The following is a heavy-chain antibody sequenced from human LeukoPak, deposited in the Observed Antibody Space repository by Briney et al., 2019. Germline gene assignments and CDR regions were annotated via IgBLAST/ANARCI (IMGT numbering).Heavy chain of an antibody. CDR2: ISGSGGVT. CDR3: AKAGSSSPRGWFDP. V-gene: IGHV3-23*01. CDR1: GFTFSSYA. D-gene: IGHD6-13*01. J-gene: IGHJ5*02. Sequence: GGSLRLSCAASGFTFSSYAMSWVRQAPGKGLEWVSAISGSGGVTYYADSVKGRFTISRDNSKNSLYLQMNSLTAEDTALYYCAKAGSSSPRGWFDPWGQGTLVTVSS.